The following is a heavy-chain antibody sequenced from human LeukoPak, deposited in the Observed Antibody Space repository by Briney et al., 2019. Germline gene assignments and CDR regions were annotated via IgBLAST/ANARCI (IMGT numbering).Heavy chain of an antibody. CDR1: GGSFSGCY. J-gene: IGHJ3*02. CDR3: ARHTSTMIGAFDI. V-gene: IGHV4-34*01. Sequence: SETLSLTRAVYGGSFSGCYWSWIRQPPGKGLEWIGEINHSGSTNYNPSLKSRVTISVDTSKNQFSLKLSSVTAADTAVYYCARHTSTMIGAFDIWGQGTMVTVSS. CDR2: INHSGST. D-gene: IGHD3-22*01.